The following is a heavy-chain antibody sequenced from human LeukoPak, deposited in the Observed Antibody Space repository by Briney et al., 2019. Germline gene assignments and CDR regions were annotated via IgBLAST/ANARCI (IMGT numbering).Heavy chain of an antibody. CDR2: INPGDGST. CDR3: ARAAVHYYSVMDV. CDR1: GYTFTTYG. D-gene: IGHD6-25*01. V-gene: IGHV1-46*01. J-gene: IGHJ6*02. Sequence: ASVKVSCKASGYTFTTYGISWVRQAPGQGLEWMGIINPGDGSTSYTQKFQGRVTVTRDTSTSTVYMDLSSLRSEDTAVYYCARAAVHYYSVMDVWGQGTTVTVSS.